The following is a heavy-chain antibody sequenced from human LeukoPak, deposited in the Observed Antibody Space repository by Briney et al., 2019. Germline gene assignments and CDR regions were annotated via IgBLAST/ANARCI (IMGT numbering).Heavy chain of an antibody. V-gene: IGHV4-31*03. CDR3: ARDDSSGWCFDY. D-gene: IGHD6-19*01. Sequence: SETLSLTCTVSGGSISSGGYYWSWIRQHPGKGLEWIGYIYYSGSTYYNPSLKSRVTISVDTSKNQLSLKLSSVTAADTAVYYCARDDSSGWCFDYWGQGTLVTVSS. J-gene: IGHJ4*02. CDR1: GGSISSGGYY. CDR2: IYYSGST.